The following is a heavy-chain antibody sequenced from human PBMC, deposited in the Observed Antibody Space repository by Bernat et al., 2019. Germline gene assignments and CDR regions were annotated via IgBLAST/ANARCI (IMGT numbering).Heavy chain of an antibody. CDR3: AKDHETTMVQGVIIDWYFDL. J-gene: IGHJ2*01. CDR1: GFTFSSYA. V-gene: IGHV3-23*01. CDR2: ISGSGGST. Sequence: EVQLLESGGGLVQPGGSLRLSCAASGFTFSSYAMSWVRQAPGKGLEWVSAISGSGGSTYYADSVKGRFTISRDNSKNTLYLQMNSLRAEDTAVYYCAKDHETTMVQGVIIDWYFDLWGRGTLVTVSS. D-gene: IGHD3-10*01.